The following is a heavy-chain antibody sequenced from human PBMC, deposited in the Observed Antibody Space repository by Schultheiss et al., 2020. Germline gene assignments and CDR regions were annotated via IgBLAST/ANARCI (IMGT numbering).Heavy chain of an antibody. V-gene: IGHV4-61*02. J-gene: IGHJ4*02. Sequence: SETLSLTCTVSGGSISSGSYYWGWIRQPPGKGLEWIGRIYTSGSTNYNPSLKSRVTISVDTSKNQFSLKLSSVTAADTAVYYCSGDGYNFDYWGQGTLVTVSS. CDR1: GGSISSGSYY. CDR3: SGDGYNFDY. D-gene: IGHD5-24*01. CDR2: IYTSGST.